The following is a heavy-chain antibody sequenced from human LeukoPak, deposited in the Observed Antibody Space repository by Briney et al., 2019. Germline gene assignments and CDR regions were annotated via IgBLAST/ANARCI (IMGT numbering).Heavy chain of an antibody. CDR1: GYTFTGYY. J-gene: IGHJ4*02. Sequence: ASVKVSCKASGYTFTGYYMHWVRQAPGQGLEWMGWINPNSGGTNYAQKFQGRVTMTRDTSISTAYMELSRLRSDDTAVYYCARDVVTFNYFDYWGQGTLVTASS. CDR3: ARDVVTFNYFDY. V-gene: IGHV1-2*02. CDR2: INPNSGGT. D-gene: IGHD2-21*02.